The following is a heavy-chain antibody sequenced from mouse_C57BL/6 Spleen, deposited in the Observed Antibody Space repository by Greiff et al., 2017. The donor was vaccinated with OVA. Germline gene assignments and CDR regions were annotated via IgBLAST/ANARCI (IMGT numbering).Heavy chain of an antibody. CDR2: ISYDGSN. V-gene: IGHV3-6*01. Sequence: ESGPGLVKPSQSLSLTCSVTGYSITSGYYWNWIRQFPGNKLEWVGYISYDGSNNYNPSLKNRISITRDPSKNQFFLKWNAMTTEDAAKYCCARDRSGSFDYWGQGTTLTVSS. D-gene: IGHD3-2*02. J-gene: IGHJ2*01. CDR3: ARDRSGSFDY. CDR1: GYSITSGYY.